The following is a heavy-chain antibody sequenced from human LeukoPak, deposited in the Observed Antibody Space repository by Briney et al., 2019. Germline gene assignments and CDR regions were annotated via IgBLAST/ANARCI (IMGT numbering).Heavy chain of an antibody. CDR2: ISHNGNT. V-gene: IGHV4-4*02. Sequence: SETLSLTCTISGASISDTNWWTWVRQPPGKGLEWIGEISHNGNTNYGPSLKSRVTISVDKSKNQFSLRLDSVTAADTAVYYCARDGYRAYDRDLDHWGQGALVPVSS. CDR1: GASISDTNW. CDR3: ARDGYRAYDRDLDH. J-gene: IGHJ4*02. D-gene: IGHD5-12*01.